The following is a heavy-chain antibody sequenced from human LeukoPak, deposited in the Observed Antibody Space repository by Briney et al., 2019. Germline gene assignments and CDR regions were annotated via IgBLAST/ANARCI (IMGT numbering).Heavy chain of an antibody. CDR2: INHSGST. CDR1: GGSFSGYY. J-gene: IGHJ4*02. V-gene: IGHV4-34*01. Sequence: KSSETLSLTCAVYGGSFSGYYWSWIRQPPGKGLEWIGEINHSGSTNYNPSLKSRVTISVDTSKNQFSLKLSSVTAADTAVYYCARSGQWLMEYFDYWGQGTLVTVSS. CDR3: ARSGQWLMEYFDY. D-gene: IGHD6-19*01.